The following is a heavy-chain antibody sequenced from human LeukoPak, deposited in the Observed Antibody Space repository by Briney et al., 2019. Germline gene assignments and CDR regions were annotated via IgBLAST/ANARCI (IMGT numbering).Heavy chain of an antibody. V-gene: IGHV3-30*18. CDR1: GFTFSSYA. Sequence: GRSLRLSCAASGFTFSSYAMHWVRQAPGKGLEWVAVISYDGSHKYYADSVKGRFSISRDNSKNTLYLQMNSLRADDTAVYYCAKGARGDTVTSIVGLNWFDPWGQGTLVTVSS. D-gene: IGHD4-17*01. CDR2: ISYDGSHK. CDR3: AKGARGDTVTSIVGLNWFDP. J-gene: IGHJ5*02.